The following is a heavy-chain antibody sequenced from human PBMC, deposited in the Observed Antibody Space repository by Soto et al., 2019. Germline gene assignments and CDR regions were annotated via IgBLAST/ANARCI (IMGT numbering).Heavy chain of an antibody. D-gene: IGHD3-16*01. CDR2: IYYSGTT. Sequence: QLQLQESGPGLVKPSETLSLTCTVSNGSISSSNYYWAWIRQPPGKGLEWIGSIYYSGTTYYKPSHKSRPTISVETSKNQSPLRLTSAPAADTAVYYCARRDFYGGNFDLWGRGTLVTVSS. CDR3: ARRDFYGGNFDL. V-gene: IGHV4-39*01. CDR1: NGSISSSNYY. J-gene: IGHJ2*01.